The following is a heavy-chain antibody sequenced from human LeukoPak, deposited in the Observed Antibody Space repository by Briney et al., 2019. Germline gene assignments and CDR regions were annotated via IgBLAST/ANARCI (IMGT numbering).Heavy chain of an antibody. Sequence: GGSLRLSCAASGFTFSSYAMSLVRRAPGKGLEWVSAISSRGGSTYYADSVKGRFTISRDNSKNTLYLQMNSLRAEDTAVYYCAKEGRYYDFWSGYYHFDYWGQGTLVTVSS. CDR2: ISSRGGST. V-gene: IGHV3-23*01. CDR1: GFTFSSYA. CDR3: AKEGRYYDFWSGYYHFDY. J-gene: IGHJ4*02. D-gene: IGHD3-3*01.